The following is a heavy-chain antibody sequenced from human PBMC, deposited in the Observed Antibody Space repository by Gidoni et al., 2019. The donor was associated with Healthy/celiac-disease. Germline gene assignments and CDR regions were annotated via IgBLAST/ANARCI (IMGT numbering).Heavy chain of an antibody. CDR1: GFTFSSYA. CDR2: ISGSGGST. Sequence: EVQLLESGGGLVQPGGSLRLSCAASGFTFSSYAMRWVRQAPGKGLEWVAAISGSGGSTYYADSVKGRFTISRDNSKNTLYLQMNSLRAEDTAVYYCAKLLSMVGASQKTRGAFDYWGQGTLVTVSS. D-gene: IGHD1-26*01. J-gene: IGHJ4*02. CDR3: AKLLSMVGASQKTRGAFDY. V-gene: IGHV3-23*01.